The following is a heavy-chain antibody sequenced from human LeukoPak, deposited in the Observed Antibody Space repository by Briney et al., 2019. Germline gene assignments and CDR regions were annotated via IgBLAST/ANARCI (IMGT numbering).Heavy chain of an antibody. CDR2: ISRNGGAV. CDR3: ARASSLIGGFDS. V-gene: IGHV3-11*01. D-gene: IGHD2-8*01. J-gene: IGHJ4*02. Sequence: PGGSLRLSCAASGFTSNQHSMSWIRQAPGKGLEWLSYISRNGGAVHYADSVEGRFTISRDNAKNSLNLQMNGLTTDDTAVYFCARASSLIGGFDSWGRGTLVTVSS. CDR1: GFTSNQHS.